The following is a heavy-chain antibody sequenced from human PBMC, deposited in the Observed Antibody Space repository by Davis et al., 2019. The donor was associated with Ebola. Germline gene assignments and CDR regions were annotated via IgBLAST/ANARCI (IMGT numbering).Heavy chain of an antibody. CDR2: IKPSGGSQ. Sequence: AASVKVSCTASGYTFTNYYMHWVRQAPGQGVEWVGIIKPSGGSQSYAQKLQGRVTMTTDTSTSTAYMELRSLRSDDTAVYYCARDLEANIGDVGTPMFWGQGTLVSVSS. D-gene: IGHD3-10*02. CDR1: GYTFTNYY. V-gene: IGHV1-46*01. J-gene: IGHJ4*02. CDR3: ARDLEANIGDVGTPMF.